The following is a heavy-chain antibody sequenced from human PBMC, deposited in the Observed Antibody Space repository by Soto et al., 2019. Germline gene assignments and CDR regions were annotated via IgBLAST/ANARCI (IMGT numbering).Heavy chain of an antibody. CDR3: ARDPRYARSGVY. CDR2: ISYDGSHS. V-gene: IGHV3-33*05. CDR1: GFTFRSYG. D-gene: IGHD2-2*01. Sequence: GGSLRLSRAASGFTFRSYGMHWVRQAPGKGLEWVGTISYDGSHSDYADSVQGRFTISKDFSKDTLYLQMNGLRAEDTAVYYCARDPRYARSGVYWGQGSLVTVSS. J-gene: IGHJ4*02.